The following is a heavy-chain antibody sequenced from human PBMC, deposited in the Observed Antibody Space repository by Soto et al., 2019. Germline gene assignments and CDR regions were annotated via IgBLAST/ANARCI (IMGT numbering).Heavy chain of an antibody. V-gene: IGHV4-59*08. Sequence: PSETLSLTCTVSGASISNYYWSWIRQPPGKGLEWIGYIYYSGSTNYSPSLKSRVTISVDTSKNQFSLKLSSVTAVDTAVYYCARLVAEGNVWGKGTTVTVSS. CDR2: IYYSGST. D-gene: IGHD2-15*01. J-gene: IGHJ6*04. CDR1: GASISNYY. CDR3: ARLVAEGNV.